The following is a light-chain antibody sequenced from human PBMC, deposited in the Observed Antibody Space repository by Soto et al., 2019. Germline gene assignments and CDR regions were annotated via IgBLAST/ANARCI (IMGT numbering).Light chain of an antibody. CDR1: SSNIGNNF. Sequence: QSALNQAPSASGTPGQRVTISCSGSSSNIGNNFVYWYQHLPGTAPKLLVFRNDQRPSGVPDRFSGSKSGISASLAISGLRSEDEADYYCAAWDDSLSAWVFGGGTKVTVL. CDR3: AAWDDSLSAWV. CDR2: RND. V-gene: IGLV1-47*01. J-gene: IGLJ3*02.